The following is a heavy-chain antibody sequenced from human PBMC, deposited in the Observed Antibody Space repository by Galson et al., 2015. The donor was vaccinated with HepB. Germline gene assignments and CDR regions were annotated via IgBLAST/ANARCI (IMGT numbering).Heavy chain of an antibody. D-gene: IGHD5-12*01. CDR2: ILSGGNT. Sequence: SLRLSCAASGFTFSPYTMTWVRQAPGKGLEWVSAILSGGNTYYAGSVKGRFTISRDNSKNTLDLQMNSLRAEDTAVYFCARRVSGNFDFWGRGTLVTVSS. J-gene: IGHJ4*02. CDR1: GFTFSPYT. V-gene: IGHV3-23*01. CDR3: ARRVSGNFDF.